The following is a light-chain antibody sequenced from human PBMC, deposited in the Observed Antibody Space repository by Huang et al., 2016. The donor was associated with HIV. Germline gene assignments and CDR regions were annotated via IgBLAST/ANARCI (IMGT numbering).Light chain of an antibody. CDR3: MEALQAPYT. Sequence: DAVMTQSPLSLPVPPGEPASIPCRSSQSLRHRNGLNYLDWYLQKPGQSPQLLIHLGSSRASGVPDRFSGGGSGTDFSLNISRVEAEDAGIYYCMEALQAPYTFGQGTKLEI. V-gene: IGKV2-28*01. J-gene: IGKJ2*01. CDR1: QSLRHRNGLNY. CDR2: LGS.